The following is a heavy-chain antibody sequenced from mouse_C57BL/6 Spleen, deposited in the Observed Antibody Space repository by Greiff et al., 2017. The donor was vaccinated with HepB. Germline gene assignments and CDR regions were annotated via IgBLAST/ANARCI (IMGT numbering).Heavy chain of an antibody. Sequence: VQLQQSGAELARPGASVKLSCKASGYTFTSYGISWVKQRPGQGLEWIGEIYPRSGNTYYNEKFKGKATLTADKSSSTAYMELRSLTSEDSAVYVCARWNYGSSYAMDDWGQGTSVTVSS. V-gene: IGHV1-81*01. CDR1: GYTFTSYG. CDR3: ARWNYGSSYAMDD. CDR2: IYPRSGNT. D-gene: IGHD1-1*01. J-gene: IGHJ4*01.